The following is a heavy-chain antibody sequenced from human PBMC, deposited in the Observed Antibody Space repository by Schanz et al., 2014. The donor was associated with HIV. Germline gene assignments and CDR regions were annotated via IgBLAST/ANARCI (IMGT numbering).Heavy chain of an antibody. CDR3: AKPEYDSSGNSQSHFDY. J-gene: IGHJ4*02. CDR1: GFSFSTYD. CDR2: TWHDGSNE. Sequence: QVQLVESGGGVVQPGRSLRLSCAASGFSFSTYDMHWVRQAPGKGLEWVTFTWHDGSNEYYADSVKGRFTISRDNSKNTLYLQMTTLRTEDTAVYYCAKPEYDSSGNSQSHFDYWGQGTLVTVSS. D-gene: IGHD3-22*01. V-gene: IGHV3-33*06.